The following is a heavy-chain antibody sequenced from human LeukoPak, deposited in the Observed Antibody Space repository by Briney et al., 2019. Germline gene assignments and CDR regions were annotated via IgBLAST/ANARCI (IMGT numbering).Heavy chain of an antibody. CDR3: AKVEHYYGSGESRDY. CDR1: GLTFSSYG. CDR2: ISATGGTT. Sequence: GGSLRLSCAASGLTFSSYGISWVRQAPGKGLEWVSAISATGGTTYYADSVKGHFTISRDNSKNTLYLQMNSLRAEDTAVYYCAKVEHYYGSGESRDYWGQGTLVTVSS. V-gene: IGHV3-23*01. J-gene: IGHJ4*02. D-gene: IGHD3-10*01.